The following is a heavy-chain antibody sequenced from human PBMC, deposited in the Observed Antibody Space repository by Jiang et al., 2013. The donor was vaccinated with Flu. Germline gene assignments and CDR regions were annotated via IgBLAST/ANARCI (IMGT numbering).Heavy chain of an antibody. J-gene: IGHJ4*02. CDR3: ATAHSANQADF. D-gene: IGHD1-14*01. Sequence: VQLLESGGGLIQPGGSLRLSCAASGLTVSDNYMSWVRRAPEKGLEWVSIIYRDGKTFYAASVKGRFTISRDNSKDTLYLQMNSLRAEDTAIYYCATAHSANQADFWGQGTLV. V-gene: IGHV3-53*01. CDR2: IYRDGKT. CDR1: GLTVSDNY.